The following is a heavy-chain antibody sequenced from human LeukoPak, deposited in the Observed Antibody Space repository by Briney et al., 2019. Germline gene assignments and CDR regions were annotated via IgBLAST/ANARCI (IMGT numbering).Heavy chain of an antibody. CDR3: ARRQNYDFWSGYYIGWFDP. J-gene: IGHJ5*02. CDR1: GGSISSSSYY. D-gene: IGHD3-3*01. Sequence: SETLSLTCTVSGGSISSSSYYWGWIRQPPGKGLEWIGSIYYSGSTYYNPSLKSRVTISADTSKNQFSLKLSSVTAADTAVYYCARRQNYDFWSGYYIGWFDPWGQGTLVTVSS. CDR2: IYYSGST. V-gene: IGHV4-39*01.